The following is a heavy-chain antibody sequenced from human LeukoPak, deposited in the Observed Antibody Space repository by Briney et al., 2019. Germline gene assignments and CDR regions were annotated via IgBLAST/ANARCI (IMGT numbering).Heavy chain of an antibody. CDR3: ARFDVLSAYAMAL. CDR2: LYYSGAT. J-gene: IGHJ4*02. D-gene: IGHD3-9*01. Sequence: SETLSRNCTGAGGSSNSYYWRWIRPPPGKGLEWIGYLYYSGATNYNTSLKSRVTMSVDTSMTHFSLQLSSVTVADTAVYYCARFDVLSAYAMALWGQGTLVIVPS. CDR1: GGSSNSYY. V-gene: IGHV4-59*08.